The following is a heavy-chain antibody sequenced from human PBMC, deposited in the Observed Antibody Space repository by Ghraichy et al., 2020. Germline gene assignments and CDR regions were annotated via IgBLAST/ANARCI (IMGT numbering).Heavy chain of an antibody. D-gene: IGHD2-8*01. V-gene: IGHV4-59*01. CDR2: IYYSGST. Sequence: ETLSLTCTVSGGSISSYYWSWILQAPGKGLEWIGYIYYSGSTNYNPSLKSRVTISVDTSKNQFSLKLSSVTAADTAVYYCARDTNKAYAFDIWGQGTMVTVS. CDR1: GGSISSYY. J-gene: IGHJ3*02. CDR3: ARDTNKAYAFDI.